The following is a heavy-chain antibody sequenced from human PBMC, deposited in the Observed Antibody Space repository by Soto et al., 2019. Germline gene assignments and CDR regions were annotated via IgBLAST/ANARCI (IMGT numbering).Heavy chain of an antibody. J-gene: IGHJ5*02. CDR3: ARDFYDYRLWLVNWFDP. Sequence: GASVKVSCKASGYTFTSYAMHWVRQAPGQRLEWMGWINAGNGNTKYSQKFQGRVTITRDTSASTAYMELSSLRSEDTAVYYCARDFYDYRLWLVNWFDPWGRGTLVTVSS. V-gene: IGHV1-3*01. D-gene: IGHD3-16*01. CDR1: GYTFTSYA. CDR2: INAGNGNT.